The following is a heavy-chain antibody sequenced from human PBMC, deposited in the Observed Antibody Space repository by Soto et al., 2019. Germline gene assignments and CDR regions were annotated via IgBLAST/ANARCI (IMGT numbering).Heavy chain of an antibody. J-gene: IGHJ5*02. CDR1: GGSISSYY. Sequence: SETLSLTCTVSGGSISSYYWSWIRQPPGKGLEWIGYIYYSGSTNYNPSLKGRVTISVDTSKNQFSLKLSSVTAADTAVYYCARERLGGWFDPWGQGTLVTVSS. CDR3: ARERLGGWFDP. D-gene: IGHD1-26*01. CDR2: IYYSGST. V-gene: IGHV4-59*01.